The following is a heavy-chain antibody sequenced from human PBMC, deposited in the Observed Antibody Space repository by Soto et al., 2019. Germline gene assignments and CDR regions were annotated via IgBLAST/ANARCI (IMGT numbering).Heavy chain of an antibody. CDR2: ISSSRSYI. V-gene: IGHV3-21*01. J-gene: IGHJ4*02. D-gene: IGHD5-18*01. CDR1: GFTFSSYS. CDR3: ASETGYSYGGFDY. Sequence: EVQLVESGGGLVKPGGSLRLSCAASGFTFSSYSMNWVRQAPGKGLEWVSSISSSRSYIYYADSVKGRFTISRDNAKNSLYLQMNSLRAEDTAVYYCASETGYSYGGFDYWGQGTLVTVSS.